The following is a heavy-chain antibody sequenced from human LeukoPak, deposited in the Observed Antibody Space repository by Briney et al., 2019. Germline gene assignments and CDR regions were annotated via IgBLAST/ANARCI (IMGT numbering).Heavy chain of an antibody. V-gene: IGHV4-34*01. CDR2: INHSGST. D-gene: IGHD5/OR15-5a*01. CDR1: GGSFSGYY. J-gene: IGHJ5*02. Sequence: SETLSLTCAVYGGSFSGYYWSWIRQPPGKGLEWIGEINHSGSTNYNPSLKSRVTISVDTSKNQFSLKLSSVTAADTAVYYCARGSASNSVYGLRRFAPWGQGTLVTASS. CDR3: ARGSASNSVYGLRRFAP.